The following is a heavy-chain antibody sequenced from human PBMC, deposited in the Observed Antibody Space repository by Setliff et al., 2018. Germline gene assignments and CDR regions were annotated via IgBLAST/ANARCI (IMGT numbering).Heavy chain of an antibody. CDR2: IIPIFGTA. CDR3: ARERGSYDSSAHYTYYFDY. J-gene: IGHJ4*02. CDR1: GGTFRNYG. V-gene: IGHV1-69*05. D-gene: IGHD3-22*01. Sequence: ASVKVSCKASGGTFRNYGISWVRQAPGQGLDWMGGIIPIFGTANYAQKFQGRVTITTDDSTNTAYMELSSLRSEDTAVYFCARERGSYDSSAHYTYYFDYWGQGTLVTVSS.